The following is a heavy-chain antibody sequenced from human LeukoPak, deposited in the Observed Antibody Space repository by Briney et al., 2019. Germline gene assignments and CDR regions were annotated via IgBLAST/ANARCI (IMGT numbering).Heavy chain of an antibody. CDR3: ARGRWLAARIFDY. J-gene: IGHJ4*02. Sequence: QVQLQQWGAGLLKPSETLSLTCAVYGGSFSGYYWSWIRQPPGKGLQWIGEINQSGSTNYNPSLKSRVTISVDTSKNQFSLKLSSVTAADTAVYYCARGRWLAARIFDYWGQGTLVTVSS. CDR1: GGSFSGYY. CDR2: INQSGST. D-gene: IGHD6-6*01. V-gene: IGHV4-34*01.